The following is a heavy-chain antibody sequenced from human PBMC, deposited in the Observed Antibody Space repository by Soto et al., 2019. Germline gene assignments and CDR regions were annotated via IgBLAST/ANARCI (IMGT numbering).Heavy chain of an antibody. D-gene: IGHD2-2*02. V-gene: IGHV1-18*01. CDR3: ERAGYCSSTSCYTGYYYGMDV. Sequence: QVQLVQSGAEVKKPGASVKVSCKASGYTFTSYGISWVRQAPGQGLEWMGWISAYNGNTNYAQKLQGRVTMTTDTSTSTAYMELRSLRSDDTAVYYCERAGYCSSTSCYTGYYYGMDVWGQGTTVTVSS. CDR1: GYTFTSYG. J-gene: IGHJ6*02. CDR2: ISAYNGNT.